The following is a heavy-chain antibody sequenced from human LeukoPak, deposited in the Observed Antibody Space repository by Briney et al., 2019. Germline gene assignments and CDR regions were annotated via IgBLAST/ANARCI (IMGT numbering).Heavy chain of an antibody. Sequence: ASVKVFCKASGYTFTDYYLHWVRQAPGQGLEWMGWINPNSGDTNYAQKFQGRVTMTGDSSISTAYMDLSGLRFDDTAVYYCARDQGVIPYYCDNWGQGALFTVS. CDR1: GYTFTDYY. D-gene: IGHD3-16*02. V-gene: IGHV1-2*02. J-gene: IGHJ4*02. CDR3: ARDQGVIPYYCDN. CDR2: INPNSGDT.